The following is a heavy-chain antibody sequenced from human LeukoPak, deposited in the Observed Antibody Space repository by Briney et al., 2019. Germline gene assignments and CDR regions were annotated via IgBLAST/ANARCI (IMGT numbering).Heavy chain of an antibody. D-gene: IGHD2-2*01. Sequence: GGSLRLSCAASGFTFSNAWMSWVRQAPGKGLEWVGRIKSKIDGGTTDYAAPVKGRFTISRDDSKNTVYLQMNSVKTEDTAVYYCTTDTIVVVRTPDLYWGQGTLVTVSS. CDR2: IKSKIDGGTT. J-gene: IGHJ4*02. CDR3: TTDTIVVVRTPDLY. V-gene: IGHV3-15*01. CDR1: GFTFSNAW.